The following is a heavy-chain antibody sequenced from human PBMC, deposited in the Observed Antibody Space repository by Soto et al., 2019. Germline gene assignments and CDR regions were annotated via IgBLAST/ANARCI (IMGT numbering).Heavy chain of an antibody. Sequence: ASVNVSFKVSGYTLTEVSMHWVRQAPGKGVEWMGGFDPEDGETIYAQKFQGRVTMTEDTSTDTAYMELSSLRSEDTAVYYCATFRGYSCYDPLGYGMDVWGQGTTVTVSS. D-gene: IGHD5-12*01. CDR3: ATFRGYSCYDPLGYGMDV. V-gene: IGHV1-24*01. J-gene: IGHJ6*02. CDR1: GYTLTEVS. CDR2: FDPEDGET.